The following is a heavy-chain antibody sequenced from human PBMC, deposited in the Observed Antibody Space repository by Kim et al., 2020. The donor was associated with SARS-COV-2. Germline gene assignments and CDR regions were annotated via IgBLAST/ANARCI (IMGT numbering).Heavy chain of an antibody. Sequence: ASVKVSCKASGYTFTGYYMHWVRQAPGQGLEWMGRINPNSGGTNYAQKFQGRVTMTRDTSISTAYMELSRLRSDYTVVYYCARGGRLVYGSSGWYGRDYWGQGTLVTVSS. J-gene: IGHJ4*02. CDR3: ARGGRLVYGSSGWYGRDY. CDR2: INPNSGGT. D-gene: IGHD6-19*01. V-gene: IGHV1-2*05. CDR1: GYTFTGYY.